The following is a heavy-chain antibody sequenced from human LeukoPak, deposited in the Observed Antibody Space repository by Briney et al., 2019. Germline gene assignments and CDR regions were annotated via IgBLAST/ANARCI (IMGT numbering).Heavy chain of an antibody. CDR2: ISSGNIYI. Sequence: SGGSLRLSCAPSGFSFSSYSMNWVRQAPGKGLEWVSCISSGNIYIYYADSVKGRFTISRDNAKNSLFLQMNSLRAEDTAVYYCARDWNSMGYYYHMDVWGKGTTVTVSS. D-gene: IGHD2/OR15-2a*01. CDR1: GFSFSSYS. J-gene: IGHJ6*03. CDR3: ARDWNSMGYYYHMDV. V-gene: IGHV3-21*01.